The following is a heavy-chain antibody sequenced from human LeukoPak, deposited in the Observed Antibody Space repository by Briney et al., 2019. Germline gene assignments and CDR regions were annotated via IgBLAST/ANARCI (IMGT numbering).Heavy chain of an antibody. J-gene: IGHJ2*01. V-gene: IGHV3-30*03. D-gene: IGHD3-16*01. CDR2: IGDTGRDK. CDR1: GFTFSRHG. CDR3: AREAAWGNWYFDL. Sequence: TGRSLRLSCAASGFTFSRHGMHWVRQAPGKGLEWVAVIGDTGRDKYYADSVEGRFTASRDNSKNTLYLEMNSLRYDDTALYYCAREAAWGNWYFDLWGRGTLVTVSS.